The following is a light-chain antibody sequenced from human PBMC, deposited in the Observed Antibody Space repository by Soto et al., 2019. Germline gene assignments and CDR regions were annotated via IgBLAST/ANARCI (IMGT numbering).Light chain of an antibody. Sequence: DIQMTQSPSSLSASVGDRVTITCRASQSISSYLNWYQQKPGKAPKLLIYAASSLQSGVPSRFSGSGSGTDFTLTISIFQPEDIATFYCQQSYSTPQLTFGGGTKVDIK. CDR2: AAS. J-gene: IGKJ4*01. CDR3: QQSYSTPQLT. CDR1: QSISSY. V-gene: IGKV1-39*01.